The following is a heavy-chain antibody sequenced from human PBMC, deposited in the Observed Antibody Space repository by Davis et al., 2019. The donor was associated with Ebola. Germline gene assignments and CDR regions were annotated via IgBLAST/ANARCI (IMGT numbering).Heavy chain of an antibody. Sequence: AASVKVSCKASGYTFTTYPMNWVRQAPGQGLEWMGWINTNAGNPTYAQGFTGRFVFSLDTSVSTAYLQIRSLKAEDTAVYYCARDRHYYGMDVWGQGTTVTVSS. CDR3: ARDRHYYGMDV. V-gene: IGHV7-4-1*01. J-gene: IGHJ6*02. CDR2: INTNAGNP. CDR1: GYTFTTYP.